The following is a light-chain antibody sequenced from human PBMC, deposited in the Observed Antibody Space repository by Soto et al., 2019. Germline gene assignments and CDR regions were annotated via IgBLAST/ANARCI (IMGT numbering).Light chain of an antibody. CDR1: QILVYSDGNTN. V-gene: IGKV2-30*01. Sequence: DDVITHAPLYLQVTLLHLAYLSLSSSQILVYSDGNTNLNWFQQRPGQSPRRLIYKVSNRDSGVPDRFSGSGSGTDFTLKISRVEAEDVGVYYCMKGTHWPINCGKGQRRAIK. CDR3: MKGTHWPIN. J-gene: IGKJ5*01. CDR2: KVS.